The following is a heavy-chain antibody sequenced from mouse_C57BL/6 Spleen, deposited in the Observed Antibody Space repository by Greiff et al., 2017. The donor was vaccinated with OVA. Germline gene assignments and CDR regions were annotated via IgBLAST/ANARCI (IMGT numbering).Heavy chain of an antibody. CDR3: AREGLLRWYFDV. CDR2: IYPGDGDT. CDR1: GYAFSSYW. J-gene: IGHJ1*03. Sequence: VKLMESGAELVKPGASVKISCKASGYAFSSYWMNWVKQRPGKGLEWIGQIYPGDGDTNYNGKFKGKATLTADKSSSTAYMQLSSLTSEDSAVYFCAREGLLRWYFDVWGTGTTVTVSS. V-gene: IGHV1-80*01. D-gene: IGHD2-3*01.